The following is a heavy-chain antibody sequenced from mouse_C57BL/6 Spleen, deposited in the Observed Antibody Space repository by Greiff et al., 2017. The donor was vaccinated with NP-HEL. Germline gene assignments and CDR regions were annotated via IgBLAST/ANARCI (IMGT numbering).Heavy chain of an antibody. D-gene: IGHD1-1*01. Sequence: EVQRVESGGGLVKPGGSLKLSCAASGFTFSDYGMHWVRQAPEKGLEWVAYISSGSSTIYYADTVKGRFTISRDNAKNTLFLQMTSLRSEDTAMYYCARRPYALDYAMDYWGQGTSVTVSS. V-gene: IGHV5-17*01. CDR2: ISSGSSTI. CDR1: GFTFSDYG. CDR3: ARRPYALDYAMDY. J-gene: IGHJ4*01.